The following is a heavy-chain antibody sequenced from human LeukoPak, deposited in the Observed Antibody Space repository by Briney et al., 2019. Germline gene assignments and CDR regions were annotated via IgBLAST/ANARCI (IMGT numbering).Heavy chain of an antibody. CDR2: FDPEDGET. Sequence: GASVKVSCKVSGYTLTELSMHWVRQAPGKGLEWMGGFDPEDGETIYAQKFQGRVTMTEDTSTDTAYMELSSLRSEDTAVYYCASRITIFGGHLEYGMDVWGQGTTVTVSS. CDR3: ASRITIFGGHLEYGMDV. V-gene: IGHV1-24*01. CDR1: GYTLTELS. J-gene: IGHJ6*02. D-gene: IGHD3-3*01.